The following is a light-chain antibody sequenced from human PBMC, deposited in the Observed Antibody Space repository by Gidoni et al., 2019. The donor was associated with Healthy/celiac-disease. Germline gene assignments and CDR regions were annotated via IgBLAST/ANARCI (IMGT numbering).Light chain of an antibody. V-gene: IGKV3-20*01. CDR2: GAS. CDR1: QSVSSSY. CDR3: QQYGSSPSYT. Sequence: EIVLPQSPGTLSLSPGERATLSCRASQSVSSSYLAWYQQKPGHAPRLLIYGASSRATGIPDRFSGSGSGTDFTLTISRLEPEDFAVYYCQQYGSSPSYTFGQGTKLEIK. J-gene: IGKJ2*01.